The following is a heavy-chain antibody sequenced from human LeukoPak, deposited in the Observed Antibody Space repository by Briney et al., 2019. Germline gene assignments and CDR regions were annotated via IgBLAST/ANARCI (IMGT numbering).Heavy chain of an antibody. CDR3: AKDTNCGGDCYFYYFDY. D-gene: IGHD2-21*01. J-gene: IGHJ4*02. V-gene: IGHV3-23*01. CDR2: ISSNGDKT. Sequence: PGGSLRLSCAASGFTFSSYAMSWVRQAPGKGLEWVSGISSNGDKTYYADSVKGRFTISRDNSKNTLYLQMNTLRAEDTAVYYCAKDTNCGGDCYFYYFDYWGQGTLVTVSS. CDR1: GFTFSSYA.